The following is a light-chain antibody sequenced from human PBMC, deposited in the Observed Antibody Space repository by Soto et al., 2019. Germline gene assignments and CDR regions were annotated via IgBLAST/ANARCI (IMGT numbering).Light chain of an antibody. CDR3: QVWDSSRVQVV. CDR1: NIESKS. CDR2: ADS. J-gene: IGLJ2*01. V-gene: IGLV3-21*02. Sequence: SYELTQPPSVSVAPGQTARITCGENNIESKSVHWYQQKSGQAPLLVLYADSDRPSGIPERFSGSNSGDTATLTISSVESGDEADYFCQVWDSSRVQVVFGGGTKVTVL.